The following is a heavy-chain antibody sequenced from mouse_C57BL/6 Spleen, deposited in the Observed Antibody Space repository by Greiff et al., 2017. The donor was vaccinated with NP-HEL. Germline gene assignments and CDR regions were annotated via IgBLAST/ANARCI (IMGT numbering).Heavy chain of an antibody. Sequence: VQLKQSGPELVKPGASVKISCKASGYSFTGYYLNWVKQSPEKSLEWIGEINPSTGGTTYNQKFKAKATLTVDKSSSTAYMQLKRLTSEDSAVYYCARRVPYGSSYLYYAMDYWGQGTSVTVSS. D-gene: IGHD1-1*01. CDR2: INPSTGGT. CDR3: ARRVPYGSSYLYYAMDY. V-gene: IGHV1-42*01. J-gene: IGHJ4*01. CDR1: GYSFTGYY.